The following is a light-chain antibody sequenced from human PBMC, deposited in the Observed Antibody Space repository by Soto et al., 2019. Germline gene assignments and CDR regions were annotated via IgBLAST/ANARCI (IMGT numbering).Light chain of an antibody. Sequence: DIQMTQSPSTLSGSVGDRVTITCRASQTISSWLAWYQQKPGKAPNLLIYKASTLKSGVPSRFIGSGSGTEFTLTISSLQPDDFAVYYCQQYNNWPPITFGQGTRLEIK. V-gene: IGKV1-5*03. J-gene: IGKJ5*01. CDR1: QTISSW. CDR3: QQYNNWPPIT. CDR2: KAS.